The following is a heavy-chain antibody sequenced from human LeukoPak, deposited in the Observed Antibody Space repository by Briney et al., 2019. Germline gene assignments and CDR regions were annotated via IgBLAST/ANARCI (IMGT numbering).Heavy chain of an antibody. CDR2: ITSSSTYI. J-gene: IGHJ4*02. V-gene: IGHV3-21*01. D-gene: IGHD6-13*01. Sequence: KAGGSLRLXCAASGFTFSTYSMKWVRQAPGKGLEWVSSITSSSTYIYYADSMKGRFTISRDNAKNSLYLQMKGLRAEDTAVYYCARAGGYSSSLDSWGQGTLVTVSS. CDR1: GFTFSTYS. CDR3: ARAGGYSSSLDS.